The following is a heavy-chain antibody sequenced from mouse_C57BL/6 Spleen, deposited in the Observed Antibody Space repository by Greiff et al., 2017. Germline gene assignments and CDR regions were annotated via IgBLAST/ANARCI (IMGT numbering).Heavy chain of an antibody. CDR3: ARHMAINYDYEYYYFDY. CDR1: GFTFSSYC. D-gene: IGHD2-4*01. V-gene: IGHV5-6*01. CDR2: ISSGGSYT. Sequence: EVHLVESGGDLVKPGGSLKLSCTASGFTFSSYCMSWVRQTPDKRLEWVATISSGGSYTYYPDSVKGRFPISRDNATNTVYLQMSSLKSKDTAMYYGARHMAINYDYEYYYFDYWGQGTTLTVSS. J-gene: IGHJ2*01.